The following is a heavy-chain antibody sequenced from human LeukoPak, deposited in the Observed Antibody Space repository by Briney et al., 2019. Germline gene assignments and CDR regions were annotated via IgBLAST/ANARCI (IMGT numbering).Heavy chain of an antibody. D-gene: IGHD3-9*01. J-gene: IGHJ4*02. CDR2: ILGSGSST. CDR1: GFTFSNYA. CDR3: AKWGDYDVLTGYYVPDY. Sequence: PGGSLRLSCAASGFTFSNYAMSWVRQAPGKGLEWVSAILGSGSSTYYADSVKGRFTVSRDNSRSTLYLQMKSLRAEDTALYYCAKWGDYDVLTGYYVPDYWGQGTRVTVSS. V-gene: IGHV3-23*01.